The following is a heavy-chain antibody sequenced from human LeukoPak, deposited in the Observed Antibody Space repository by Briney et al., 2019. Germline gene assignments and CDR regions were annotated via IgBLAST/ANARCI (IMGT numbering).Heavy chain of an antibody. CDR3: ASGPNVYDSSGFDAFDI. CDR1: GFTFSSYA. J-gene: IGHJ3*02. V-gene: IGHV3-33*08. CDR2: IWYDGSNK. D-gene: IGHD3-22*01. Sequence: GRSLRLSCAASGFTFSSYAMHWVRQAPGKGLEWVAVIWYDGSNKYYADSVKGRFTISRDNSKNTLYLQMNSLRAEDTAVYYCASGPNVYDSSGFDAFDIWGQGTMVTVSS.